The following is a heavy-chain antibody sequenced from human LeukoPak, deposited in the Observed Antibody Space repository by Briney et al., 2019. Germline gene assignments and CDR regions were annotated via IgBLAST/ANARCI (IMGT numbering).Heavy chain of an antibody. Sequence: GGSLRLSCAASGFTFSSYAMSWVRQAPGKGLEWVSAISGSGGSTYYADSVKGRFTISRDNSKNTLYLQMNSLRAEDTAVYYRAKGTTVTMDAYYYYGMDVWGQGTTVTVSS. D-gene: IGHD4-17*01. V-gene: IGHV3-23*01. CDR2: ISGSGGST. CDR1: GFTFSSYA. CDR3: AKGTTVTMDAYYYYGMDV. J-gene: IGHJ6*02.